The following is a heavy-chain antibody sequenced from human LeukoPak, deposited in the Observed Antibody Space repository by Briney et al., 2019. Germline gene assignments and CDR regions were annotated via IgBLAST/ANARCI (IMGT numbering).Heavy chain of an antibody. J-gene: IGHJ4*02. V-gene: IGHV4-30-2*01. Sequence: PSETLSLTCAVSGGSISSGGYSWSWIRQPPGKGLEWTGEINHSGSTNYNPSLKSRVTISVDMSKNQFSLKLTSMTAADTAVYYCARLRYCRSGSCYEGGDYWGQGTPVTVSS. D-gene: IGHD2-2*01. CDR1: GGSISSGGYS. CDR3: ARLRYCRSGSCYEGGDY. CDR2: INHSGST.